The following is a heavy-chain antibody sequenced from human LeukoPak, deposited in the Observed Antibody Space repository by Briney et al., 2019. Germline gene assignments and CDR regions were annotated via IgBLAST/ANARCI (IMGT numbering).Heavy chain of an antibody. D-gene: IGHD6-6*01. J-gene: IGHJ4*02. CDR1: GYTFTGYY. Sequence: ASEKVSCKASGYTFTGYYMHWVRQGPGQGLEWMGWINPNSGGTNYAQKFQGRVTMTRDTSISTAYMKLSRLRSDDTAVYYCAREGIAARTNYFDYWGQGTLVTVSS. CDR2: INPNSGGT. CDR3: AREGIAARTNYFDY. V-gene: IGHV1-2*02.